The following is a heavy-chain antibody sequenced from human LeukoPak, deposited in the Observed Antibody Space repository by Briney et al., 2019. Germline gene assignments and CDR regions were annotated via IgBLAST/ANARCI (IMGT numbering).Heavy chain of an antibody. J-gene: IGHJ4*02. D-gene: IGHD5-18*01. V-gene: IGHV3-23*01. Sequence: GGSLRLSCAASGFTFSSYAMSWVRQAPGKGLEWVSAISGSGGSTYYADSVKGRFTISRDNSKNTLYLQMNSLRAEDTAVYYRAKFLPTPMVVANYYFDYWGQGTLVTVSS. CDR3: AKFLPTPMVVANYYFDY. CDR1: GFTFSSYA. CDR2: ISGSGGST.